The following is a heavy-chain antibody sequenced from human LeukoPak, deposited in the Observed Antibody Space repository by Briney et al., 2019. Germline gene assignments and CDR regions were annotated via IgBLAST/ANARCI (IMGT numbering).Heavy chain of an antibody. CDR3: AKGRYSGTTYYFDY. J-gene: IGHJ4*02. V-gene: IGHV3-7*03. CDR2: IKKDGSET. Sequence: SGGSLRLSCAASGFTLSTYWMSWVRQVPGKGLEWVANIKKDGSETYYVDSVKGRFTISRDNAKNSLYLQVNSLRAEDTAIYHCAKGRYSGTTYYFDYWGQGTLVTVSS. D-gene: IGHD5-12*01. CDR1: GFTLSTYW.